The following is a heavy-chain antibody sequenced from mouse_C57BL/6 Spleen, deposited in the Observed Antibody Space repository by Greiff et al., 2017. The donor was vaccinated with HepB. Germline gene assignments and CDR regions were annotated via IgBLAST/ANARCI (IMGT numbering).Heavy chain of an antibody. CDR1: GYTFTSYW. J-gene: IGHJ1*03. CDR3: ARGGTSRYFDV. D-gene: IGHD3-3*01. CDR2: IDPSDSYT. V-gene: IGHV1-69*01. Sequence: QVQLKQPGAELVMPGASVKLSCKASGYTFTSYWMHWVKQRPGQGLEWIGEIDPSDSYTNYNQKFKGKSTLTVDKSSSTAYMQISSLTSGDSAVYYCARGGTSRYFDVWGTGTTVTVSS.